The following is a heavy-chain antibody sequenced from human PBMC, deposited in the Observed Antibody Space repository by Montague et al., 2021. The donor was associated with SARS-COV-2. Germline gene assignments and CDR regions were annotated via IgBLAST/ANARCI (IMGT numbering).Heavy chain of an antibody. D-gene: IGHD2-15*01. CDR2: MDYSGTT. CDR1: GASISSGGFD. CDR3: ARGLPYQMVAGAIPNYSMDV. J-gene: IGHJ6*02. Sequence: TLSPTCTVAGASISSGGFDWSWLRGHARKGLEWIGVMDYSGTTYHXRSVKSRLTISIDTSKNQFSLKLSSVTAADTTVYYCARGLPYQMVAGAIPNYSMDVWGQGTTVTVSS. V-gene: IGHV4-31*03.